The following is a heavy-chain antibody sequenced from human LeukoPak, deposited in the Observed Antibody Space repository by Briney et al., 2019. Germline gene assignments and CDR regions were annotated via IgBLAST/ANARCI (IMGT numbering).Heavy chain of an antibody. J-gene: IGHJ6*03. D-gene: IGHD6-19*01. CDR1: GFTFSSYE. Sequence: GGSLRLSCAASGFTFSSYEMNWVRQAPGKGLEWVSYISSSGSTIYYADSVKGRFTISRDNSKNTLYLQMNSLRAEDTAVYYCARVVDSSGWFYYYYMDVWGKGTTVTVPS. V-gene: IGHV3-48*03. CDR3: ARVVDSSGWFYYYYMDV. CDR2: ISSSGSTI.